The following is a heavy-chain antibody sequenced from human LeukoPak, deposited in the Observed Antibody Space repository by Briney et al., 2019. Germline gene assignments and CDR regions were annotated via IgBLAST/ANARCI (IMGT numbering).Heavy chain of an antibody. V-gene: IGHV4-59*01. D-gene: IGHD2-8*01. J-gene: IGHJ4*02. CDR2: VYHTGAS. CDR3: TRVVNGGHFDY. CDR1: GASINNYY. Sequence: PSETLSLTCSVSGASINNYYWTWIRQPPGKGLEWIGYVYHTGASGYHPSLKSRVAMSLDTSKNQVSLNLRSVTAADTAVYFCTRVVNGGHFDYWGQGTLVTVSP.